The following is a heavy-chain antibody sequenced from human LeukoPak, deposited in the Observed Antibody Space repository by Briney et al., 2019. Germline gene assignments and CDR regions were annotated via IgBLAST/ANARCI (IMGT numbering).Heavy chain of an antibody. CDR3: ARGGLNWSGYFIVGDY. V-gene: IGHV1-18*01. D-gene: IGHD3-3*01. Sequence: GASVTVSCKASGYTFTSYGISWVRQAPGQGLEWMGWISAYNGNTNYAQKLQDRVTMTTDTSTSTAYMELRSLRSDDTAVYYCARGGLNWSGYFIVGDYWGQGTLVTVSS. CDR1: GYTFTSYG. J-gene: IGHJ4*02. CDR2: ISAYNGNT.